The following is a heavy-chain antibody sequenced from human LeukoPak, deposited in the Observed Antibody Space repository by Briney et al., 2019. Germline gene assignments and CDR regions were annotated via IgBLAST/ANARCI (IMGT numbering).Heavy chain of an antibody. V-gene: IGHV4-28*01. D-gene: IGHD2-21*01. CDR1: GYSITSSSW. CDR3: ARKENVDYYFDY. Sequence: SDTLSLTCAVSGYSITSSSWWGWIRQPPGEGLEWIGYIYHSGTTYYNPSLQSRVTMSVDTSKNQFSLKLSSVTAVDTTVYYCARKENVDYYFDYWGQGTLVTVSS. CDR2: IYHSGTT. J-gene: IGHJ4*02.